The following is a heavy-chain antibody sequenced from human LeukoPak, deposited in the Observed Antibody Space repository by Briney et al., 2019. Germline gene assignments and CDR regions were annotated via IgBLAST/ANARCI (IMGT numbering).Heavy chain of an antibody. Sequence: SETLSLTCTVSVASLTSGDYYWSWIRQPPGRGLEWIGYIYYSESAYYNPSLISRLTISIDTSKNQFSLKLSSVSAADTAVYYCARGRKRFLEWLLYPRAFDIWGQGTMVTVSS. CDR2: IYYSESA. V-gene: IGHV4-30-4*08. CDR3: ARGRKRFLEWLLYPRAFDI. D-gene: IGHD3-3*01. J-gene: IGHJ3*02. CDR1: VASLTSGDYY.